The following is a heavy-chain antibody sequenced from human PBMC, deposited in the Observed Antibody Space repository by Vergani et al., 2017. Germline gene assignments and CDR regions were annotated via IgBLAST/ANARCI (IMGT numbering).Heavy chain of an antibody. CDR2: IKQDGSEK. J-gene: IGHJ3*02. Sequence: VQLVESGGGVVQPGRSLRLSCAASGFTFSSYAMHWVRQAPGKGLEWVANIKQDGSEKYYVDSVKGRFTISRDNAKNSLYLQMNSLRAEDTAVYYCARIPYYGDAFDIWGQGTMVTVSS. V-gene: IGHV3-7*01. D-gene: IGHD2/OR15-2a*01. CDR3: ARIPYYGDAFDI. CDR1: GFTFSSYA.